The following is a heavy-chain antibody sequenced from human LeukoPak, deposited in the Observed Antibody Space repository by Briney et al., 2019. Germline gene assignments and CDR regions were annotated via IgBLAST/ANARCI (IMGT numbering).Heavy chain of an antibody. V-gene: IGHV4-31*03. Sequence: PSQTLSLTCSVSGDSISSNDYYWSWVRERPGKGLEWIGYIYYNGPTGSAYYNPSLRSRATLAVDTSKNQFYLNLTSVTAADTAVYYCARGSELFDYWGQGTMVTVSS. CDR2: IYYNGPTGSA. CDR1: GDSISSNDYY. D-gene: IGHD2-15*01. J-gene: IGHJ4*02. CDR3: ARGSELFDY.